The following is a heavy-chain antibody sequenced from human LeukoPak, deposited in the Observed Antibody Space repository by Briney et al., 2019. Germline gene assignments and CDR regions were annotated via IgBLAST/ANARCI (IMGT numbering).Heavy chain of an antibody. CDR1: GYTFTSYG. CDR2: ISAYNGNT. V-gene: IGHV1-18*01. J-gene: IGHJ5*02. D-gene: IGHD2-2*02. Sequence: GASVKVSCKASGYTFTSYGISRVRQAPGQGLEWMGWISAYNGNTNYAQKLQGRVTMTTDTSTSTAYMELRSLRSDDTAVYYCARPLRCSSTSCYTFDPWGQGTLVTVSS. CDR3: ARPLRCSSTSCYTFDP.